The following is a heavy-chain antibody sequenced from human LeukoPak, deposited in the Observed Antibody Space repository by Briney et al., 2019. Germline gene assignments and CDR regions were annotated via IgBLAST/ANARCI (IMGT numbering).Heavy chain of an antibody. D-gene: IGHD6-6*01. V-gene: IGHV1-2*02. Sequence: ASVKLSCKASGYTFTGYYMHWVRQAPGRGLEWMGWINPNSGGTNYAQKFQGRVTMTRDTSISTAYMELSRLRSDDTAVYYCAREYSSSSFDYWGQGTLVTVSS. CDR3: AREYSSSSFDY. J-gene: IGHJ4*02. CDR1: GYTFTGYY. CDR2: INPNSGGT.